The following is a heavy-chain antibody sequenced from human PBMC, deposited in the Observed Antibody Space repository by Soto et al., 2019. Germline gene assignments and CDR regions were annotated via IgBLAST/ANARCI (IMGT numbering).Heavy chain of an antibody. Sequence: SETLSLTCTVSGGSVSSGSYYWSWIRQPPGKGLEWIGYIYYSGSTNYNPSLKSRVTISVDTSKNQFSLKLSSVTAADTAVYYCARVTYHWNYLAYWGQGTLVTVSS. J-gene: IGHJ4*02. CDR3: ARVTYHWNYLAY. D-gene: IGHD1-20*01. V-gene: IGHV4-61*01. CDR1: GGSVSSGSYY. CDR2: IYYSGST.